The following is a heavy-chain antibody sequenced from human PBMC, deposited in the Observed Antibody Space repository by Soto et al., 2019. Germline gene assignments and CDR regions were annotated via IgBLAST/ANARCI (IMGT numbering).Heavy chain of an antibody. D-gene: IGHD3-16*01. V-gene: IGHV3-74*01. J-gene: IGHJ4*02. CDR1: GVRFSDYW. CDR2: INRDGSYA. Sequence: GGSLRLSCAASGVRFSDYWMHWVRQAPGKGPLWVSRINRDGSYASYADSVKGRFTISRDNAKNTLYLQMDSLGVEDTAVYYCERDLSDGGVGGGFWGQGTRVTVSS. CDR3: ERDLSDGGVGGGF.